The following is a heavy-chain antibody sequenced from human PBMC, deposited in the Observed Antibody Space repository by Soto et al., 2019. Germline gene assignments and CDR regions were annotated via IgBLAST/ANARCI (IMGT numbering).Heavy chain of an antibody. D-gene: IGHD2-15*01. CDR1: GGTFSSYA. J-gene: IGHJ3*02. V-gene: IGHV1-69*13. CDR3: ARDRGRRVVTANDAFDI. Sequence: SVKVSCKASGGTFSSYAISWVRQAPGQGLEWMGGIIPIFGTANYAQKFQGRVTITADESTSTAYMELSSLRSEDTDVYYCARDRGRRVVTANDAFDIWGQGTMVTVSS. CDR2: IIPIFGTA.